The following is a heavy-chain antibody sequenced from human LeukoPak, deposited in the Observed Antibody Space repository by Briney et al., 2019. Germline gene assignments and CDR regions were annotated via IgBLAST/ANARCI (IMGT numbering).Heavy chain of an antibody. CDR1: GFTFSSYS. CDR2: ISSSSSYI. Sequence: GESLRLSCAASGFTFSSYSMNWVRQAPGKGLEWVSSISSSSSYIYYADSVKGRFTISRDNAKNSLYLQMNSLRDEDTAVYYCARDLPNHIVVVTEDMDVWGKGTTVTVSS. D-gene: IGHD2-21*02. J-gene: IGHJ6*03. V-gene: IGHV3-21*01. CDR3: ARDLPNHIVVVTEDMDV.